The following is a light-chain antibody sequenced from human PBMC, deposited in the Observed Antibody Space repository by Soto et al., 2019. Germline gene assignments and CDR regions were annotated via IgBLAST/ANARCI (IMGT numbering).Light chain of an antibody. CDR3: QQRSNWPLT. V-gene: IGKV3-11*01. J-gene: IGKJ3*01. CDR1: QSVSSY. CDR2: DSS. Sequence: EIVFTQSPGTLSLSPGGRATLFCRASQSVSSYLAWYQQKPGQAPRLLIYDSSNRATGIPARFSGSGSGTDFTRTSSSLEPEDFAVYYCQQRSNWPLTFGPGTKVDIK.